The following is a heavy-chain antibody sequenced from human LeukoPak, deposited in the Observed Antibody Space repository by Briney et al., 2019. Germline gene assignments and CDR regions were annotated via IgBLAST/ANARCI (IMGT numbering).Heavy chain of an antibody. CDR1: GFTFGDYA. CDR2: IRSKAYGGTT. V-gene: IGHV3-49*04. CDR3: TRVGIAVAPFDY. Sequence: GGSLRLSCTASGFTFGDYAMSWVRQAPGKGLEWVGFIRSKAYGGTTEYAASVKGRFTISRDDSKSIAYLQMNSLKTEDTAVYYCTRVGIAVAPFDYWGQGTLATVSS. D-gene: IGHD6-19*01. J-gene: IGHJ4*02.